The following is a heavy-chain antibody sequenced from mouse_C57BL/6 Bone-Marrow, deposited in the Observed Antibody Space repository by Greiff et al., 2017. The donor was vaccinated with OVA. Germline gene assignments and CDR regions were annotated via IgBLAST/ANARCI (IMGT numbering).Heavy chain of an antibody. CDR1: GYTFTSYG. Sequence: QVQLKESGAELARPGASVKLSCKASGYTFTSYGISWVKQRTGQGLEWIGEIFPRSGNTYYNEKFKGKATLTADKSSSTAYMALRSLTSADSAVYFCARPLLSWFAYWGQGTLVTVSA. CDR2: IFPRSGNT. CDR3: ARPLLSWFAY. V-gene: IGHV1-81*01. D-gene: IGHD1-1*01. J-gene: IGHJ3*01.